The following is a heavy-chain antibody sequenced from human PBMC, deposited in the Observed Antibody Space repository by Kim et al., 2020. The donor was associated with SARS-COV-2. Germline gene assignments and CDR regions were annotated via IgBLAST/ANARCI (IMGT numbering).Heavy chain of an antibody. D-gene: IGHD3-16*01. V-gene: IGHV3-23*01. CDR1: GFTFDSFA. Sequence: GGSLRLSCGASGFTFDSFAMTWVRQAPGRGLEWVSTISPSGLSTFYADSVKGRFSISRDKSNNTVYLQMNSLRIDDTAVYYCAKPQRYGGERDSRRYYFDYWAQRSLVSVSS. CDR2: ISPSGLST. J-gene: IGHJ4*02. CDR3: AKPQRYGGERDSRRYYFDY.